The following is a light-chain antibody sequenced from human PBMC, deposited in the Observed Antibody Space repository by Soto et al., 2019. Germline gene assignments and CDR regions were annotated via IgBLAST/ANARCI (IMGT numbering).Light chain of an antibody. J-gene: IGLJ3*02. V-gene: IGLV2-23*01. Sequence: QSALSQPASVSGSPGQSITIPCTGSSSDVGGNNLVSWYQQHPGKAPKVMIYEATKRPSGVSNRFSGSKSGNTASLTISGLQAEDEADYYCCSYANIYIWVFGGGTKLTVL. CDR3: CSYANIYIWV. CDR1: SSDVGGNNL. CDR2: EAT.